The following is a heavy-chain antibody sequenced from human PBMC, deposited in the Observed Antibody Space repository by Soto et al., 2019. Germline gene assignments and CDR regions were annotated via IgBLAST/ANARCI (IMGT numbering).Heavy chain of an antibody. J-gene: IGHJ6*02. CDR1: GFTFRSYA. CDR2: ISGSGGST. V-gene: IGHV3-23*01. CDR3: AKDSKRDAYCGGDCYINYYGMDV. D-gene: IGHD2-21*02. Sequence: GGSLRLSCAASGFTFRSYAMSWVQQAPGKGLEWVSAISGSGGSTYYADSVKGRFTISRDNSKNTLYLQMNSLRAEDTAVYYCAKDSKRDAYCGGDCYINYYGMDVWGQGTTVTVPS.